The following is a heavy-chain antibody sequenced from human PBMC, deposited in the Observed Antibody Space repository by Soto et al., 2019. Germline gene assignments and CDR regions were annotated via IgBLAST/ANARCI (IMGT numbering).Heavy chain of an antibody. J-gene: IGHJ5*02. CDR2: ISSSSSYI. D-gene: IGHD4-17*01. V-gene: IGHV3-21*01. Sequence: PGGSLRLSCAASGFTFSSYSMNGDRQAPGKGLEWVSSISSSSSYIYYADSVKGRFTISRDNAKNSLYLQMNSLRAEDTAVYYCSREFTTVGPYNWFDPWGQGTLVTVSS. CDR3: SREFTTVGPYNWFDP. CDR1: GFTFSSYS.